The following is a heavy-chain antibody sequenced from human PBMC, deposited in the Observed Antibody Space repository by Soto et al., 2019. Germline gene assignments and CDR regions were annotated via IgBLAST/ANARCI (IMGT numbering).Heavy chain of an antibody. CDR3: ARGETIFGVVTTYYFDD. J-gene: IGHJ4*02. CDR1: GGSISSYY. V-gene: IGHV4-59*01. D-gene: IGHD3-3*01. CDR2: IYYSGST. Sequence: PSETLSLTCTVSGGSISSYYWSWIRQPPGKGLEWIGYIYYSGSTNYNPSLKSRVTISVDTSKNQFSLKLSSVTAADTAVYYCARGETIFGVVTTYYFDDWGQGTLVPVSS.